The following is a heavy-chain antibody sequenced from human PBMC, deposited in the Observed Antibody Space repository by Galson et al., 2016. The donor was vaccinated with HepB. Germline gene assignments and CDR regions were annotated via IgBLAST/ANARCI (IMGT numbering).Heavy chain of an antibody. V-gene: IGHV3-23*01. CDR1: GFIFSSYA. J-gene: IGHJ4*02. CDR3: AGVPSGKRLDY. CDR2: FGDGGDI. Sequence: SLRLSCAASGFIFSSYAMTWVRQAPGKGPEWVSTFGDGGDIYYADSVKGRFTISRDNSRNILYLQMNSLRADDTAVYYCAGVPSGKRLDYWGQGTLVTVSS. D-gene: IGHD2-2*01.